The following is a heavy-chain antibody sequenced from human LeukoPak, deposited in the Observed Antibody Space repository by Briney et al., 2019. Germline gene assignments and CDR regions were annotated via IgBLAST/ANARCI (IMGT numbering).Heavy chain of an antibody. CDR2: VNRDGSET. V-gene: IGHV3-7*03. Sequence: GGSLRLSCAASGFVLSSHWMTWVRQVPGRGPEWVANVNRDGSETYYLDSVKGRFTISKDNAKNSLYLQMNSLRAEDTALYHCARNNGMDVWGQGTTVIVSS. J-gene: IGHJ6*02. CDR1: GFVLSSHW. CDR3: ARNNGMDV.